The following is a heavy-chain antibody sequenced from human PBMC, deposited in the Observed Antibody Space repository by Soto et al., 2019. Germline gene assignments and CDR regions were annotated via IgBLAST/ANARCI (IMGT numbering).Heavy chain of an antibody. Sequence: NPSETLSITCADYGGSFSGYIWTWIRQTPGQRLQWIGQINHSGSANYIPSLKSRVTISVHTSNSHFSLELSSVTAADTAVYYCARGLISGSHYSGGWYYFDSWGQGTQVTVS. D-gene: IGHD1-26*01. J-gene: IGHJ4*02. V-gene: IGHV4-34*01. CDR1: GGSFSGYI. CDR2: INHSGSA. CDR3: ARGLISGSHYSGGWYYFDS.